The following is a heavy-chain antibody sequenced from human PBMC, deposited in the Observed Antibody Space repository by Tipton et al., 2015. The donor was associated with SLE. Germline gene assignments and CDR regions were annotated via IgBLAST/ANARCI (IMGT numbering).Heavy chain of an antibody. J-gene: IGHJ4*02. D-gene: IGHD3-22*01. CDR3: ARLSYFDNIGYYPDF. CDR1: GFTFSEHY. Sequence: GSLRLSCVDFGFTFSEHYMDWVRQAPGKGLEWVGRIRNKVNSYTTEYAASVKDRFTISRDDSKNSLYLQINSLKIEDTAIYYCARLSYFDNIGYYPDFWGQGTLVTVSS. CDR2: IRNKVNSYTT. V-gene: IGHV3-72*01.